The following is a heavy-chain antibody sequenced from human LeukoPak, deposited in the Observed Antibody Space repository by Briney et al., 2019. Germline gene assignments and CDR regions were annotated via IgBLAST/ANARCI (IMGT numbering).Heavy chain of an antibody. V-gene: IGHV1-69*13. CDR2: IIPIFGTA. J-gene: IGHJ3*02. CDR3: ARDLSRRWLQFNAFDI. D-gene: IGHD5-24*01. CDR1: GYTFTTYS. Sequence: VASVKVSCKASGYTFTTYSISWVRQAPGQGLEWMGGIIPIFGTANYAQKFQGRVTITADESTSTAYMELSSLRSEDTAVYYCARDLSRRWLQFNAFDIWGQGTMVTVSS.